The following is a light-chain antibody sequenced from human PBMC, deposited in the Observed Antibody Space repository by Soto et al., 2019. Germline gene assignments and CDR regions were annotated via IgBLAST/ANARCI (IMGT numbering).Light chain of an antibody. V-gene: IGKV1-39*01. J-gene: IGKJ1*01. CDR3: QQSYSTPWT. CDR1: QSISSY. Sequence: DIQMTQSPSPLSASVGDGVTITCRASQSISSYLNWYQQKPGKAPKLLIYAASSLQRGVPSRFSGSGSGTDFTLTISSLQPEDFATYYCQQSYSTPWTFGQGTKVEIK. CDR2: AAS.